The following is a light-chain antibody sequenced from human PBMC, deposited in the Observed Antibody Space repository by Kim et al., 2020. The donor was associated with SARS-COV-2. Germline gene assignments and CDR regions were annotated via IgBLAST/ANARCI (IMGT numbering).Light chain of an antibody. V-gene: IGLV2-14*03. CDR2: DVT. J-gene: IGLJ2*01. CDR3: SSYTSSDTLV. CDR1: SSDVGGYDY. Sequence: GQSITISCTGTSSDVGGYDYVSWFQQHPGKAPKLVSFDVTDRPSGVSNRFSGSKSGNTASLTISGLQAEDEADYYCSSYTSSDTLVFGGGTKVTVL.